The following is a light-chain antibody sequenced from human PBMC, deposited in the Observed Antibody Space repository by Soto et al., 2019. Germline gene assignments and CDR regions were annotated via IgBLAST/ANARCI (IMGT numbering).Light chain of an antibody. CDR1: SSDIGSNNY. V-gene: IGLV2-8*01. J-gene: IGLJ1*01. CDR3: SSYAAINIFV. CDR2: EVT. Sequence: QSALTQPPYASGSPGQSVTISCTGTSSDIGSNNYVSWYQHYPGKAPKVIIYEVTKRPSGVPDRFSGSKSGNTASLTVSGLQSEDEADYYYSSYAAINIFVFGTGTKVTVL.